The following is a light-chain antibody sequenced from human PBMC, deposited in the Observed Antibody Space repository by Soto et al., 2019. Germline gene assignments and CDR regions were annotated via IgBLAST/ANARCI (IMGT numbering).Light chain of an antibody. V-gene: IGKV3-20*01. CDR2: DAS. CDR3: QQYGTAPIT. CDR1: QSVSSSY. Sequence: EIVLTQSPGTLSFSPGERATLSCRASQSVSSSYLAWYQQTPGQAPRLLVSDASSRATGIPDRFSGSASGTDFTLTISRLEPEDSAMYYCQQYGTAPITFGQGTRLEIK. J-gene: IGKJ5*01.